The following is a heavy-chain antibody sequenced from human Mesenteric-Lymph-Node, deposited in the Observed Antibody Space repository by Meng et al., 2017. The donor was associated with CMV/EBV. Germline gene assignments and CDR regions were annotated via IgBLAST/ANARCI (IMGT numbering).Heavy chain of an antibody. CDR2: IIPILGIG. CDR3: EKGDINNPVGY. Sequence: SGKASGGTCSSYPISWVRQAPGQGLEWMGRIIPILGIGDYAQKFQGRVTITADKSTSTAYMELSSLRSEDTAVYYCEKGDINNPVGYWGQGTLVTVSS. V-gene: IGHV1-69*02. D-gene: IGHD1-14*01. CDR1: GGTCSSYP. J-gene: IGHJ4*02.